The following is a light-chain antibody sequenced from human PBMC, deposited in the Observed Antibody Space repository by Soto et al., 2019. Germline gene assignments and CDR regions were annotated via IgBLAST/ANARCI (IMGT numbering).Light chain of an antibody. J-gene: IGKJ1*01. CDR2: DAS. V-gene: IGKV3-15*01. Sequence: EVLMTPSPATLSVSPGAIVILSCRASQRISNDLAWHQQKAGQAPMLLIYDASTRATGIPARFSGSGSGTEFTLTISSLQSEDFAVDFCQQYKNWPPWTFGQGTKVDIK. CDR1: QRISND. CDR3: QQYKNWPPWT.